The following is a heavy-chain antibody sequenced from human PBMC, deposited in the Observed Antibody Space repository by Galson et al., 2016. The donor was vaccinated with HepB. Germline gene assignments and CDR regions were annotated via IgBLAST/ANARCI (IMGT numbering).Heavy chain of an antibody. CDR2: INHNGNT. CDR3: ARSGYSYDGRGNFHDY. CDR1: GGSFSSYF. D-gene: IGHD3-22*01. J-gene: IGHJ4*02. V-gene: IGHV4-34*01. Sequence: SETLSLTCAVYGGSFSSYFWSWIRQSPGKGLEWIGEINHNGNTDYSPSLKSRVTMSVETPNNQFSLKLSSVTAADTAVYYCARSGYSYDGRGNFHDYWGQGTLVTVSS.